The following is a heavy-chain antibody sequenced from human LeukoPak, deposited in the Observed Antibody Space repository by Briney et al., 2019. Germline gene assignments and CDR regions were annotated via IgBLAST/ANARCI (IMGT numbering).Heavy chain of an antibody. D-gene: IGHD5-18*01. CDR3: DKIGLYGSGTRCQAAGVDTAMVGGAFDI. CDR2: ISGSGGST. Sequence: GGSLRLSCAASRFTHSRYAISWVRQAPGKGLEWVSAISGSGGSTYYADSVKGRFTISRDNSKNTLYLQMNILRAEDTAVYYCDKIGLYGSGTRCQAAGVDTAMVGGAFDIWGQGTMVTVSS. CDR1: RFTHSRYA. J-gene: IGHJ3*02. V-gene: IGHV3-23*01.